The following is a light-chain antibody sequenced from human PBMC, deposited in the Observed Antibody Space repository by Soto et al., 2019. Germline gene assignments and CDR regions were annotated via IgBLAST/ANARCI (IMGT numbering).Light chain of an antibody. CDR2: DVS. J-gene: IGLJ1*01. V-gene: IGLV2-14*01. CDR3: TSYTRSSSPYV. Sequence: QSVLTQPASVSGSPGQSITISCTGTSSDVGGYNYVSWYQQHPGKAPKLMIYDVSNRPSGVSNRFAGSKSGNTASLTISGLQAEDEVDYYCTSYTRSSSPYVFGTGTKLTFL. CDR1: SSDVGGYNY.